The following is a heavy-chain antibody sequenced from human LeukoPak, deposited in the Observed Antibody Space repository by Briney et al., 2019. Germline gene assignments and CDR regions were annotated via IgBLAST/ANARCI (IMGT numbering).Heavy chain of an antibody. D-gene: IGHD2-8*02. CDR1: GGSISSYY. J-gene: IGHJ3*02. CDR2: IYYSGST. CDR3: ARVWSSGLDAFDI. V-gene: IGHV4-59*01. Sequence: PSETPSLTCTVSGGSISSYYWSWIRQPPGKGLEWIGYIYYSGSTNYNPSLKSRVTISVDTSKNQFSLKLSSVTAADTAVYYCARVWSSGLDAFDIWGQGTMVTVSS.